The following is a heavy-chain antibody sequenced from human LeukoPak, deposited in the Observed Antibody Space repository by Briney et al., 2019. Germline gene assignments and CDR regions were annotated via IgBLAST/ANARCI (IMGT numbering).Heavy chain of an antibody. CDR3: AKDRGRVGAPRSGFDY. V-gene: IGHV3-23*01. CDR1: GFTFSSYA. CDR2: ISGIGGRT. J-gene: IGHJ4*02. D-gene: IGHD1-26*01. Sequence: KPGGSLRLSCAASGFTFSSYAMSWVRQAPGKGLEWVSAISGIGGRTYYADSVKGRFTISRDNGKHTLYLQMNSLRAEDTAVYYCAKDRGRVGAPRSGFDYWGQGALVIVSS.